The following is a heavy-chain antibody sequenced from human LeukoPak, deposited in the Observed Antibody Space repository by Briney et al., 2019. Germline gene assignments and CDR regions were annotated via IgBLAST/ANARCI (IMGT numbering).Heavy chain of an antibody. CDR2: INTSGST. Sequence: SETLSLTCAVYGGSFSVYYWSWIRQPPGKGVEWMGEINTSGSTNYNPSLKSRVTISVDTSKNQFSTKLSSVTAADTAVYYCASKVEGSPQDYYYGMDVWGQGTTVTVSS. V-gene: IGHV4-34*01. J-gene: IGHJ6*02. D-gene: IGHD5-24*01. CDR3: ASKVEGSPQDYYYGMDV. CDR1: GGSFSVYY.